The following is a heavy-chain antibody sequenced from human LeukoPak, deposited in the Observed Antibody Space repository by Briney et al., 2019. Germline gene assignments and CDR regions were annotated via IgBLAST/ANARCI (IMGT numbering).Heavy chain of an antibody. D-gene: IGHD6-6*01. Sequence: SETLSLTCTVSGGSISTYHWSWIRQPAGKGLEWTGRINTSGSTNHNPSLTSRVTMSVDTSKNQFSLRLSSVTAADTAVYYCARGPRYSGSSGNFDYWGQGTLVTVSS. CDR2: INTSGST. CDR1: GGSISTYH. V-gene: IGHV4-4*07. CDR3: ARGPRYSGSSGNFDY. J-gene: IGHJ4*02.